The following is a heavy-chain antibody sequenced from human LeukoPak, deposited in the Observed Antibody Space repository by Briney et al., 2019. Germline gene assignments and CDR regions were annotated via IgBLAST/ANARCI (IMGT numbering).Heavy chain of an antibody. V-gene: IGHV3-23*01. CDR2: VVGSVPRK. J-gene: IGHJ4*02. CDR3: AKHSYDSSGYLFIDY. D-gene: IGHD3-22*01. Sequence: GSLRLSCAASGFTLTSYAMSWVRQAPGKGLEWVSAVVGSVPRKTYADSVKGRFTISRDNSKNTLYLQMNSLRAEDTAVYYCAKHSYDSSGYLFIDYWGRGTLVTV. CDR1: GFTLTSYA.